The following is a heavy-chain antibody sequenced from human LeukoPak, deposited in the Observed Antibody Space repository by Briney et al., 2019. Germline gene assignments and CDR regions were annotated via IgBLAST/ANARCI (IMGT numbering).Heavy chain of an antibody. D-gene: IGHD3-9*01. V-gene: IGHV4-4*02. CDR2: IYHSGST. CDR1: GGSISSSNW. J-gene: IGHJ5*02. Sequence: SETLSLTCAVSGGSISSSNWWSWVRQPPGKGLEWIGEIYHSGSTNYNPSLKSRVTISVDTSKNQFSLKLSSVTAADTAVYYCARPIRYFDWLLTSSAWFDPWGQGTLVTVSS. CDR3: ARPIRYFDWLLTSSAWFDP.